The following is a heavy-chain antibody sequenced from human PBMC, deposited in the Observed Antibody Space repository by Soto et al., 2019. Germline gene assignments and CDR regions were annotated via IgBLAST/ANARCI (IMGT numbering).Heavy chain of an antibody. CDR2: INHSGSN. D-gene: IGHD3-9*01. V-gene: IGHV4-34*01. CDR1: GGSFSGYY. J-gene: IGHJ6*02. Sequence: QVQLQQWGAGLLKPSETLSLTCAVYGGSFSGYYWSWIRQPPGKGLEWIGEINHSGSNNYNPSLKRRVTISVDTSRNQFSLKLSSVTGADTDVYYCARGESHYDILTDYNYYYYGMDVWGQGTTVTVSS. CDR3: ARGESHYDILTDYNYYYYGMDV.